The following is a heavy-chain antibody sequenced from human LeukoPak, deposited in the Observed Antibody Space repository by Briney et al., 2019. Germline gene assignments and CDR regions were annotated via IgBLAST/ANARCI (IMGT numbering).Heavy chain of an antibody. CDR3: ARGIYDILTGYSSFDY. Sequence: PGGSLRLSCAASGFTFSSYGMHWVRQAPGKGLEWVAVIWYDESNKYYADSVKGRFTISRDNSKNTLYLQMNSLRAEDTAVYYCARGIYDILTGYSSFDYWGQGTLVTVSS. CDR1: GFTFSSYG. D-gene: IGHD3-9*01. J-gene: IGHJ4*02. CDR2: IWYDESNK. V-gene: IGHV3-33*01.